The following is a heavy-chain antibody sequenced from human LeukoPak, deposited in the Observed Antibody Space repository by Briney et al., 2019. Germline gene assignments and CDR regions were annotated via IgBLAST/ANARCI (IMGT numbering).Heavy chain of an antibody. Sequence: SVKVSCKASGGTFSSYAISWVRQAPGQGLEWMGGIIPIFGTANYAQKFQGRVTITADESTSTAYMELSSLRSEDTAVYYCARSGYSYGLDAFDIWGQGTMVTVSS. CDR1: GGTFSSYA. CDR2: IIPIFGTA. J-gene: IGHJ3*02. V-gene: IGHV1-69*13. D-gene: IGHD5-18*01. CDR3: ARSGYSYGLDAFDI.